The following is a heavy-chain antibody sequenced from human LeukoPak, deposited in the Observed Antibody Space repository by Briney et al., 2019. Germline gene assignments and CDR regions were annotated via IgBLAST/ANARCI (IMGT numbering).Heavy chain of an antibody. Sequence: ASVKVSCKASGYKFIDFGITWVRQAPGQGLEWMGWVSGYNGKTNYAQKFQGRVTMTTDTSTNTVYLELRSLRSDDTAVYYCARWETGSWFDPWGQGTLVTISS. CDR2: VSGYNGKT. D-gene: IGHD1-14*01. CDR3: ARWETGSWFDP. CDR1: GYKFIDFG. J-gene: IGHJ5*02. V-gene: IGHV1-18*01.